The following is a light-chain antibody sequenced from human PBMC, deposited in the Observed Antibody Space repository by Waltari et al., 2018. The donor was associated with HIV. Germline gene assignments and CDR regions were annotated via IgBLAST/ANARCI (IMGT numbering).Light chain of an antibody. V-gene: IGLV1-47*01. CDR3: ASWDDSLSGWV. CDR1: SSNIGSNY. CDR2: WNS. Sequence: SVLTQPPSASRTPGQRVTITCSGSSSNIGSNYVYWYQYFPGATPKLLICWNSQRPSGVPDRFSGSKSGTSASLAISGLRPEDETDYYCASWDDSLSGWVFGGGTKVTVL. J-gene: IGLJ3*02.